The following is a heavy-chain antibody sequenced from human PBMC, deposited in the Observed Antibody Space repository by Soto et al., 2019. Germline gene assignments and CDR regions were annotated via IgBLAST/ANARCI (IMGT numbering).Heavy chain of an antibody. CDR1: GFTFSSYS. V-gene: IGHV3-48*01. Sequence: GGSLRLSCAASGFTFSSYSMNWVRQAPGKGLEWVSYISSSSSTIYYADSVKGRFTISRDNAKNSLYLQMNSLGAEDTAVYYCARDGFGELYYWGQGTLVTVSS. D-gene: IGHD3-10*01. CDR2: ISSSSSTI. CDR3: ARDGFGELYY. J-gene: IGHJ4*02.